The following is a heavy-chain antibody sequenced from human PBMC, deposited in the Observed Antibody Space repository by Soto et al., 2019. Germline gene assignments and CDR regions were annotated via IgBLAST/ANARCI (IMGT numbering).Heavy chain of an antibody. CDR3: ARGQQLSDY. D-gene: IGHD6-13*01. J-gene: IGHJ4*02. V-gene: IGHV3-33*01. Sequence: QVQLVESGGGVVQPGRSLRLSCAASGFTFSSYGMHWVRQAPGKGLEWVAGIWYDGSNKYYGDSVKGRFTISRDNSKNTLYLQMNGLRAEDTAVYYCARGQQLSDYWGQGTLVTVSS. CDR2: IWYDGSNK. CDR1: GFTFSSYG.